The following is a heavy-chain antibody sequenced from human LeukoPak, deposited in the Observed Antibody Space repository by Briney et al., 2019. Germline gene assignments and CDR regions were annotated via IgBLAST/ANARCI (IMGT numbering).Heavy chain of an antibody. J-gene: IGHJ4*02. CDR1: GDSISSGGYC. CDR3: ARGRYNWNNLNFDY. D-gene: IGHD1/OR15-1a*01. V-gene: IGHV4-31*03. CDR2: IHYSGST. Sequence: SETLSLTCTVSGDSISSGGYCWSWIRQHPGKGLEWIGHIHYSGSTYYNPSLKSRVTISVDTSRNHFSLKLISVTAADTAVYYCARGRYNWNNLNFDYWGQGALVTVSS.